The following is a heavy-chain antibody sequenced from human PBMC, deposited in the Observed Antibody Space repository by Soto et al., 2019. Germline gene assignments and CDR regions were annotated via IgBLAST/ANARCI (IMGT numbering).Heavy chain of an antibody. V-gene: IGHV4-39*01. CDR2: IYYSGST. Sequence: GXXRQPPGKGLEWIGSIYYSGSTYNNPSLRIRVSMSIDTSKDQFSLKLKSLTAADTALYFCARQRTSVVTQAYFDVWGPGSLVTVSS. CDR3: ARQRTSVVTQAYFDV. J-gene: IGHJ4*02. D-gene: IGHD2-21*02.